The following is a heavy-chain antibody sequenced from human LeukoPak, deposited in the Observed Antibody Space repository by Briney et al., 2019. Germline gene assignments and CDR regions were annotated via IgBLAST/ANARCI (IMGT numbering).Heavy chain of an antibody. J-gene: IGHJ4*02. CDR3: ARGPSGYHNT. V-gene: IGHV3-30*04. CDR1: GFTFSTYA. D-gene: IGHD5-12*01. Sequence: GSLRLSCAASGFTFSTYAMHWVRQAPGKGLEWVAVISYDGSSKYYADSVKGRFTISRDNSKNTLYLQMNSLRAEDTAVYYCARGPSGYHNTGGQGTLVTVSS. CDR2: ISYDGSSK.